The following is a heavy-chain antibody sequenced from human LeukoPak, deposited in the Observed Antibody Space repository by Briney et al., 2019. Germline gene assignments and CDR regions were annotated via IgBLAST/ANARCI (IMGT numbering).Heavy chain of an antibody. V-gene: IGHV3-73*01. CDR2: IRSKANSYAT. J-gene: IGHJ4*02. CDR3: TRLYSGYEVFDY. Sequence: PGGSLRLSCAASGFTFSGSAMHWVRQASGKGLEWVGRIRSKANSYATAYAASVKGRFTISRDDSKNTAYLQMNSLKTEDTAVYYCTRLYSGYEVFDYWGQGTLVTVSS. D-gene: IGHD5-12*01. CDR1: GFTFSGSA.